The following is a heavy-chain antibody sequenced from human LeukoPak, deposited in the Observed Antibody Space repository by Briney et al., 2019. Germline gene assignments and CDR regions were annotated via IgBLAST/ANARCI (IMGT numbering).Heavy chain of an antibody. J-gene: IGHJ4*02. CDR1: GFTFRSYE. D-gene: IGHD4-17*01. CDR3: ARVGGDYVYYLDY. V-gene: IGHV3-48*03. CDR2: ISSRGSTI. Sequence: GGSLRLSYAASGFTFRSYEMNWVRQAPGKGLEWVSYISSRGSTIYYADSVKGRFTISRDNAKNSLYLQVNSLRAEDTAVYYCARVGGDYVYYLDYWGQGTLVTVSS.